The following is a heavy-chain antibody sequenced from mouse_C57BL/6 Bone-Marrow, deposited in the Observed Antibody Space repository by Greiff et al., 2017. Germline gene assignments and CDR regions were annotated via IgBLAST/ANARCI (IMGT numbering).Heavy chain of an antibody. CDR3: ARVPYGSSFPAWFAY. CDR2: IYPGSGNT. Sequence: VQLQQSGAELVRPGASVKLSCKASGYTFTDYYINWVKQRPGQGLEWIARIYPGSGNTYYNEKFKGKATLTAEKSSSTAYMQLSSLTSEDSAVYFCARVPYGSSFPAWFAYWGQGTLVTVSA. D-gene: IGHD1-1*01. J-gene: IGHJ3*01. CDR1: GYTFTDYY. V-gene: IGHV1-76*01.